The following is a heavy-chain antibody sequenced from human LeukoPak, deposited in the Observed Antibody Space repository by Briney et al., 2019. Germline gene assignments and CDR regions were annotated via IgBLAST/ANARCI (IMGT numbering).Heavy chain of an antibody. J-gene: IGHJ4*02. V-gene: IGHV4-34*01. D-gene: IGHD5-18*01. Sequence: GSLRLSCAASGFTFSSYGMTWVRQAPGKGLEWIGEINHSGSTNYNPSLKSRVTISVDTSKNQFSLKLSSVTAADTAVYYCARARIQLWLWKYYFDYWGQGTLVTVSS. CDR2: INHSGST. CDR1: GFTFSSYG. CDR3: ARARIQLWLWKYYFDY.